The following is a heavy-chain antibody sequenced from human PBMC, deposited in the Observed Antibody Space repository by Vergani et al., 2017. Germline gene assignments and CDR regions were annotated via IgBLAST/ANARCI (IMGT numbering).Heavy chain of an antibody. D-gene: IGHD4-17*01. CDR3: ARVXSDYGVPTADYFDY. CDR1: GGSFSGYY. J-gene: IGHJ4*02. V-gene: IGHV4-34*01. Sequence: QLQLQQSGPGLVKPSETLTLTCAVYGGSFSGYYWSWIRQPPGKGLGWIGEINHSVSTNYNPSLKSRVTISVDTSKNQFSLKLSSVTAADTAVYYCARVXSDYGVPTADYFDYWGQGTLVTVSS. CDR2: INHSVST.